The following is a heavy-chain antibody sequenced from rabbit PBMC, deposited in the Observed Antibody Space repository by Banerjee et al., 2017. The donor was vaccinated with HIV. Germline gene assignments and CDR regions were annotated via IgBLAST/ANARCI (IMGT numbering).Heavy chain of an antibody. D-gene: IGHD2-1*01. CDR3: ARWPNGGAVFNL. V-gene: IGHV1S47*01. J-gene: IGHJ4*01. CDR2: IYNALDST. Sequence: QEQLVESGGGLVQPEGSLTLTCTASGFDFSNSVMCWVRQAPGKGLEWIGCIYNALDSTYYASWLNGRFTISRSTSLNTVTLQMTSLTAADTATYFCARWPNGGAVFNLWGPGTLVTVS. CDR1: GFDFSNSV.